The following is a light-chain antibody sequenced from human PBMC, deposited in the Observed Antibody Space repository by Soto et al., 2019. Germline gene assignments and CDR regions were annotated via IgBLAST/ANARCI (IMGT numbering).Light chain of an antibody. CDR2: EVS. CDR1: SSDVGGYNY. V-gene: IGLV2-14*01. J-gene: IGLJ2*01. Sequence: QSALTQPASVSGSPGQSITISCTGTSSDVGGYNYVSWYQHRPGKAPKRMIYEVSNRPTGVSNRFPGSKSGNTASLNISGLQAEDEADYYCSSYTSSSTVVFGGGTKLTVL. CDR3: SSYTSSSTVV.